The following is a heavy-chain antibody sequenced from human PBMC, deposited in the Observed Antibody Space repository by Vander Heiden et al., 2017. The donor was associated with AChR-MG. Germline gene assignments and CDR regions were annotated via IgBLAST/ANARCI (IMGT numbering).Heavy chain of an antibody. CDR2: INPNSGGT. D-gene: IGHD6-13*01. J-gene: IGHJ4*02. CDR1: GYSFTGYY. CDR3: ARGPAGPHSSSWYVDY. V-gene: IGHV1-2*02. Sequence: QVQLVQSGAEVKKPGASAKVSCKASGYSFTGYYMHWVRQAPGQGLEWMGWINPNSGGTNYAQKFQGRVTMTRDTSISTAYMELSRLRSDDTAVYYCARGPAGPHSSSWYVDYWGQGTLVTVSS.